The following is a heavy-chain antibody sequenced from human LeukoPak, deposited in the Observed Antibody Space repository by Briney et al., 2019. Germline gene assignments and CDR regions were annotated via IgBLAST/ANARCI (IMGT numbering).Heavy chain of an antibody. Sequence: PGGSLRLSCAASGFTFSTYSMNWVRQAPGKGLEWVSVISGSGGSTYYTDSVKGRFTISRDNSKNTLYLQMSSLRAGDTAVYYCAKAPQMTTVTTLNYWGQGTLVTVSS. CDR2: ISGSGGST. D-gene: IGHD4-17*01. V-gene: IGHV3-23*01. CDR3: AKAPQMTTVTTLNY. J-gene: IGHJ4*02. CDR1: GFTFSTYS.